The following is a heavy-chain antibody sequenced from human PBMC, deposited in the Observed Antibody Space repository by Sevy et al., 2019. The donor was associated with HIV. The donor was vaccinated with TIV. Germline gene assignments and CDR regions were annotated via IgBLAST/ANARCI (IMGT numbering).Heavy chain of an antibody. D-gene: IGHD6-6*01. J-gene: IGHJ4*02. CDR3: ARVEYSSSSYDY. V-gene: IGHV4-61*01. CDR1: GGSVSSGSYY. Sequence: SETLSLTCTVSGGSVSSGSYYWSWIRQPPGKGLEWIGYIYYSGSTNYNPSLKSRVTISVDTSKNQFSLKLSSVTAAGTAVYYCARVEYSSSSYDYWGQGTLVTVSS. CDR2: IYYSGST.